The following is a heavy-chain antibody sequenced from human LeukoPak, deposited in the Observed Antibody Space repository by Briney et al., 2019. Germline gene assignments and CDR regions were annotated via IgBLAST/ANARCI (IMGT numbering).Heavy chain of an antibody. CDR3: ARGSRLEWLALFDY. CDR2: IIPIFGAA. D-gene: IGHD6-19*01. V-gene: IGHV1-69*13. J-gene: IGHJ4*02. CDR1: GYTFTSYG. Sequence: VASVKVSCKASGYTFTSYGISWVRQAPGQGLEWMGGIIPIFGAANYAQKFQGRVTITADESTSTAYMELSSLRSEDTAVYYCARGSRLEWLALFDYWGQGTLVTVSS.